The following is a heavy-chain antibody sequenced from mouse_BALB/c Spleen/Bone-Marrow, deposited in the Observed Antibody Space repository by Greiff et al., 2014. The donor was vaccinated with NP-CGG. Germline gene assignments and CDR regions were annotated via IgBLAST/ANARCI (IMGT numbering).Heavy chain of an antibody. Sequence: VQLKESGAELVKPGASVKLSCTASGFNIKDTYMHWVKQRPEQGLEWIGRIDPANGNTKYDPKFQGKATITAETSSNTAYLQLSSLTSEDTAVYYCARRGYYGNYYYAMDYWGQGTSVTVSS. J-gene: IGHJ4*01. CDR1: GFNIKDTY. D-gene: IGHD2-1*01. V-gene: IGHV14-3*02. CDR3: ARRGYYGNYYYAMDY. CDR2: IDPANGNT.